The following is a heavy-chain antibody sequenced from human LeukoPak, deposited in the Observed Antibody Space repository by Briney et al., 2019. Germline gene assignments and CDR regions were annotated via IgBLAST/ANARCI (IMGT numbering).Heavy chain of an antibody. Sequence: ASVKVSCKASGYTFTSYGISWVRQAPGQGLEWMGWISAYNGNTNYAQKLQGRVTMTTDTSTSTAYMELRSLRSDDTAVYYCAREASYYDFWSGYYTGNYFDYWGQGTLVTVSS. V-gene: IGHV1-18*01. D-gene: IGHD3-3*01. J-gene: IGHJ4*02. CDR3: AREASYYDFWSGYYTGNYFDY. CDR2: ISAYNGNT. CDR1: GYTFTSYG.